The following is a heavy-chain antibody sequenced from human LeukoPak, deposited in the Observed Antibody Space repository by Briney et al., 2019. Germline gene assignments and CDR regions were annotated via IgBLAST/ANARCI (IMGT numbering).Heavy chain of an antibody. D-gene: IGHD6-6*01. CDR1: GGSISSQY. Sequence: SETLSLTCTVSGGSISSQYWSWIRQPPGKGLEWIGYIYYSGSTSYNPSLKSRVTISVDTSKNQFSLRLGSVTAADAAVYYCARDIISEYSSSHSHFDPWGQGTLVTVSS. J-gene: IGHJ5*02. CDR2: IYYSGST. V-gene: IGHV4-59*11. CDR3: ARDIISEYSSSHSHFDP.